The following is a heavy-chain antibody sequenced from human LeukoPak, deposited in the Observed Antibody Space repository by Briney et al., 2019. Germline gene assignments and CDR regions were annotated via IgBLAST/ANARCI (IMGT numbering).Heavy chain of an antibody. CDR1: GFTFTSYA. V-gene: IGHV3-30*04. D-gene: IGHD6-19*01. CDR3: VRDRDTCGWLY. CDR2: ISHDDKNR. Sequence: GGSLRLSCAASGFTFTSYAFHWVRQAPGKGLEWVTVISHDDKNRYYADSVKGRFTISRDNSKNTVYLQMNSLRVEDTAVYFCVRDRDTCGWLYWGQGTLVTVSS. J-gene: IGHJ4*02.